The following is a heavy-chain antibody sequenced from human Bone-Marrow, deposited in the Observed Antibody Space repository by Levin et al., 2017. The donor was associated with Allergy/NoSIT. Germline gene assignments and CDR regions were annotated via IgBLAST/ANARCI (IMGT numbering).Heavy chain of an antibody. J-gene: IGHJ4*02. CDR3: ARGPGLLALDY. Sequence: PGGSLRLSCKASGYTFTNYDINWVRQATGQGLEWMGWMNPKSGNTGYAHKFQGRVTMTRNTSISTAYMDLSSLRSEDTAVYYCARGPGLLALDYWGQGNLVTVSS. D-gene: IGHD2-8*02. CDR1: GYTFTNYD. CDR2: MNPKSGNT. V-gene: IGHV1-8*01.